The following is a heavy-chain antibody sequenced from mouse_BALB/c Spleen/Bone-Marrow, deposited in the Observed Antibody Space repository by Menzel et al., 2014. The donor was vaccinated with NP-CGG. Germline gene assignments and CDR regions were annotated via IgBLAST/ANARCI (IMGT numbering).Heavy chain of an antibody. V-gene: IGHV1-18*01. CDR1: GYTFTDYN. CDR2: INPNNGDT. D-gene: IGHD2-3*01. CDR3: ARTGYYTLFAY. Sequence: EVQLQQSGPELVKPGASVKIPCKASGYTFTDYNMDWVKQSHGKSLEWIGNINPNNGDTSYNQRFRGKATLTVDKSSSTAYMELRSLTSEDTAVYYCARTGYYTLFAYWGRGTLVTVSA. J-gene: IGHJ3*01.